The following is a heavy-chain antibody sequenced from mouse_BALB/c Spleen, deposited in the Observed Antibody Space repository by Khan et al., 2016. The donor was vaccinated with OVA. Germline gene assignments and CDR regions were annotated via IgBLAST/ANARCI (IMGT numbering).Heavy chain of an antibody. CDR3: TRGGYGSFAY. CDR1: GYTFTSFW. Sequence: VQLQQSGTVLVRPGASVKMSCKVSGYTFTSFWMHWVKQRPAQSLEWIGATIPEHGDTSNNQKFTGKATLTADTSASTAYMELSSLTTEDSAIYCGTRGGYGSFAYWGQGTLVTVS. J-gene: IGHJ3*01. CDR2: TIPEHGDT. V-gene: IGHV1-5*01. D-gene: IGHD1-2*01.